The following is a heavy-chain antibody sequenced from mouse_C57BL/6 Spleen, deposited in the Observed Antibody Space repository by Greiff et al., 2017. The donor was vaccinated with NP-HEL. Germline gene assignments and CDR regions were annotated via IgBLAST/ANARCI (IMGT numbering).Heavy chain of an antibody. CDR2: INPGSGGT. Sequence: VQLQQSGAELVRPGTSVKVSCKASGYAFTNYLIEWVKQRPGQGLEWIGVINPGSGGTNYNEKFKGKATLTADKSSSTAYMQLSSLTSEDSAVYFCARRTGTGDYWGQGTTLTVSS. V-gene: IGHV1-54*01. CDR3: ARRTGTGDY. D-gene: IGHD4-1*01. CDR1: GYAFTNYL. J-gene: IGHJ2*01.